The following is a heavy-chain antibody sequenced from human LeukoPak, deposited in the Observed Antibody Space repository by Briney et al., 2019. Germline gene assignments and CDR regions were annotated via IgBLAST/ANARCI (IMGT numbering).Heavy chain of an antibody. J-gene: IGHJ4*02. V-gene: IGHV3-7*01. CDR2: IKQDGSEK. CDR3: ARSVLMVYAPL. Sequence: GGSLRLSCAASGFTFSSYAMSWVRQAPGKGLEWVANIKQDGSEKYYVDSVKGRFTISRDNAKNSLYLQMNSLRAEDTAVYYCARSVLMVYAPLWGQGTLVTVSS. CDR1: GFTFSSYA. D-gene: IGHD2-8*01.